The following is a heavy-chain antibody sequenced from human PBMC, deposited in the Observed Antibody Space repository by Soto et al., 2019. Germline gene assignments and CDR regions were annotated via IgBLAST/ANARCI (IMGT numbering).Heavy chain of an antibody. CDR2: INPNSGGT. J-gene: IGHJ3*02. D-gene: IGHD6-19*01. V-gene: IGHV1-2*02. CDR3: TQWMGFDAFDI. Sequence: ASVKVSCKASGYTFTGYYMHWVRQAPGQGLEWMGWINPNSGGTNYAQKFQGRVTTTRDTSISTAYMELSRLRSDDTAVYYCTQWMGFDAFDISGQGTMVTVSS. CDR1: GYTFTGYY.